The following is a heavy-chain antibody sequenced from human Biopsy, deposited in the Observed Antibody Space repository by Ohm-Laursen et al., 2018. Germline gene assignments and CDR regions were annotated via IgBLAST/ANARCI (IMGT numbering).Heavy chain of an antibody. CDR3: AKDRRTMRIWYFDL. CDR1: GFTSATYG. V-gene: IGHV3-23*01. J-gene: IGHJ2*01. D-gene: IGHD4/OR15-4a*01. Sequence: SLRLSCAASGFTSATYGMSWVRQAPGKGLEWVSGISSSGNSTYYAGSVKGRFTISRDNSKNTLYLQLNSLRVDDTAVYYCAKDRRTMRIWYFDLWGRGTLVTVSS. CDR2: ISSSGNST.